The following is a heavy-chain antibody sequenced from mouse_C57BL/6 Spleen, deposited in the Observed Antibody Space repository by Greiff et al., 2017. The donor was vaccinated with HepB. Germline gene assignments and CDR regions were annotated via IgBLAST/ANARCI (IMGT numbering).Heavy chain of an antibody. Sequence: VQLQQSVAELVRPGASVKLSCTASGFNIKNTYMHWVKQRPEQGLEWIGRIDPANGNTKYAPKFQGKATITADTSSNTAYLQLSSLTSEDTAIYSGARGQLRARGYYAMDDWGQGTSVTVSS. CDR2: IDPANGNT. V-gene: IGHV14-3*01. CDR3: ARGQLRARGYYAMDD. D-gene: IGHD3-2*02. J-gene: IGHJ4*01. CDR1: GFNIKNTY.